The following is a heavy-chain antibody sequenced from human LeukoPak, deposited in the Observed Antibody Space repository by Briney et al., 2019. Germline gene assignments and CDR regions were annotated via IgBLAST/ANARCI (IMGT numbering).Heavy chain of an antibody. V-gene: IGHV4-61*02. Sequence: PSQTLSLTCTVSGASLSSGTYYWSWIRQPAGKGLEWIGRIYTSGSTNYNPSLKSRVTMSVDTSKNQFSLKLSFVTAADTAVYYCARLRAADPHGAFDIWGQGTMVTVSS. CDR3: ARLRAADPHGAFDI. CDR1: GASLSSGTYY. D-gene: IGHD6-13*01. J-gene: IGHJ3*02. CDR2: IYTSGST.